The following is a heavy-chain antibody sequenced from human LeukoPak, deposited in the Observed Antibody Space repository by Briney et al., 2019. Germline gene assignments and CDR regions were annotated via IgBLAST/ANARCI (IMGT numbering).Heavy chain of an antibody. CDR3: VSAYRSGTIPDY. V-gene: IGHV3-30*02. J-gene: IGHJ4*02. Sequence: GGSRRLSCAASGVTFSSYGMHWVRQAPGKGLEWVAFIRYDGSNKYYADSVKGRFTISRDNSKNTLYLQMNSLRAEDTAVYYCVSAYRSGTIPDYWGQGTLVTVSS. CDR1: GVTFSSYG. CDR2: IRYDGSNK. D-gene: IGHD3-10*01.